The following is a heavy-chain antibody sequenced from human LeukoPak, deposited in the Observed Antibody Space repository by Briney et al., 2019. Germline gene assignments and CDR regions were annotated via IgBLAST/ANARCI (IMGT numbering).Heavy chain of an antibody. CDR3: AGRVEMATNFDY. V-gene: IGHV4-39*01. J-gene: IGHJ4*02. D-gene: IGHD5-24*01. Sequence: PSETLSLTCTVSGGSISSSSYYWGWIRQPPGKGLEWIGSIYYSGSTYYNPSLKSRVTISVDTSKNQFSLKLSSVTAADTAVYYCAGRVEMATNFDYWGQGTLVTVSS. CDR1: GGSISSSSYY. CDR2: IYYSGST.